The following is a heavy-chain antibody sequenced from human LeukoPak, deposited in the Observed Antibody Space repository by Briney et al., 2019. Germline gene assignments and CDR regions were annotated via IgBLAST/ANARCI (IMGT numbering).Heavy chain of an antibody. V-gene: IGHV4-39*01. J-gene: IGHJ5*02. CDR2: IYYSGST. CDR3: ARDDSSGYYHGWFDP. Sequence: KASETLSLTCTVSGGSISSSSYYWGWIRQPPGKGLEWIGSIYYSGSTYYNPSLKSRVTISVDTSKNQFSLKLSSVTAADTAVYYCARDDSSGYYHGWFDPWGQGTLVTVSS. CDR1: GGSISSSSYY. D-gene: IGHD3-22*01.